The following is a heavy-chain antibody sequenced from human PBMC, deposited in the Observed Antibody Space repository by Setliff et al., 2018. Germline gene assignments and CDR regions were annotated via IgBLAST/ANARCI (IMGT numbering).Heavy chain of an antibody. CDR3: AKGGYSGSHYFDY. V-gene: IGHV3-23*01. Sequence: GGSLRLSCAASGFTFTSYAMRWVRQAPGKGLEWVSSISGSGGSTYYADSVKGRFTISRDNSNNALYLQMSSLRAEDTAIYYCAKGGYSGSHYFDYWGQGTLVTVSS. CDR1: GFTFTSYA. CDR2: ISGSGGST. D-gene: IGHD1-26*01. J-gene: IGHJ4*02.